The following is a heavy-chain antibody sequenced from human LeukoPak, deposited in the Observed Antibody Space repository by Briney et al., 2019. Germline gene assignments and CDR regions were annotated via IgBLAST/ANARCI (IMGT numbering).Heavy chain of an antibody. Sequence: ASVKVSCKASGYTFTSYAMHWVRQAPGQRLEWMGWINAGNGNTKYSQKFQGRVTITRDTSASTAYMELSSLRSEDTAVYYCARPDGHYGDYQLDYWGQGTLVTVSS. J-gene: IGHJ4*02. CDR1: GYTFTSYA. V-gene: IGHV1-3*01. CDR3: ARPDGHYGDYQLDY. D-gene: IGHD4-17*01. CDR2: INAGNGNT.